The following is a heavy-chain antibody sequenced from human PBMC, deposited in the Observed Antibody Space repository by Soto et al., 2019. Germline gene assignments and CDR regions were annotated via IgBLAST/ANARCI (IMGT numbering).Heavy chain of an antibody. Sequence: GGSLRLSCAASRFTFGSAWMSWVRQAPGMGLEWVGHIKSKTDGGTADYAAPVKGRFTISRDDSKNTLYLQMDSLKTEDTGVYYCTTGTWIQLWLPENWGQGTLGSISS. J-gene: IGHJ4*02. CDR1: RFTFGSAW. D-gene: IGHD5-18*01. V-gene: IGHV3-15*01. CDR2: IKSKTDGGTA. CDR3: TTGTWIQLWLPEN.